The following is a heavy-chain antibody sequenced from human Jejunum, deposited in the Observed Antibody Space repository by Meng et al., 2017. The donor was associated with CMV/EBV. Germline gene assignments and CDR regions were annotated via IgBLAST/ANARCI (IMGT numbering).Heavy chain of an antibody. J-gene: IGHJ6*02. V-gene: IGHV3-7*01. CDR3: ARQKCGGDCDMDV. CDR2: IKQDGSER. CDR1: GLTFSSYW. Sequence: SGLTFSSYWMSWGRQVPGKGLDWVDNIKQDGSERYYVESVKGRFTISRNNAKNSLFLQMDGLRAEDTAVYYCARQKCGGDCDMDVWGQGTTVTVSS. D-gene: IGHD2-21*01.